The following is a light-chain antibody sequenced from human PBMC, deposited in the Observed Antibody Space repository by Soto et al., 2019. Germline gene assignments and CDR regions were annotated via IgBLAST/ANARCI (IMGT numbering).Light chain of an antibody. CDR3: LLSYSVARRV. CDR2: DTS. CDR1: TGAVTSGHY. J-gene: IGLJ1*01. V-gene: IGLV7-46*01. Sequence: QAVVTQEPSLTVSPGGTVTLTCGSSTGAVTSGHYPYWFQQKPGQAPRTLIYDTSNKHSWTPARFSGSLLGGKAALTLSGAQPEDEAEYYCLLSYSVARRVSGTGTKVTVL.